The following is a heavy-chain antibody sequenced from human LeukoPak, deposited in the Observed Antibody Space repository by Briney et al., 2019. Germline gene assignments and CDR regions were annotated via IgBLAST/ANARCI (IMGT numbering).Heavy chain of an antibody. V-gene: IGHV4-59*01. CDR2: IYYSGST. J-gene: IGHJ4*02. Sequence: SGTLSLTCTVSGGFISSFYWSWIRQPPGKGLEWIGYIYYSGSTNYNPSLKSRVTISVDTSKNQFSLKMNSMTAADTAVYYCARGAGWYNYWGQGTLVTVSS. CDR3: ARGAGWYNY. D-gene: IGHD6-19*01. CDR1: GGFISSFY.